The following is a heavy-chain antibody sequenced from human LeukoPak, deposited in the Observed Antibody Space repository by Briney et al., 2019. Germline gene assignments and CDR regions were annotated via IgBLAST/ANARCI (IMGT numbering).Heavy chain of an antibody. CDR2: IHHSGYT. Sequence: PSETLSLTCTVSGGSMSRYYWSWIRQPPGKGLEWIGYIHHSGYTNYNSSLKSRVIISVDTSKNQFSLKLNSVTAADTAVYYCARVETYDSSGYYFWFDTWGQGTLVTVSS. CDR3: ARVETYDSSGYYFWFDT. D-gene: IGHD3-22*01. V-gene: IGHV4-59*01. CDR1: GGSMSRYY. J-gene: IGHJ5*02.